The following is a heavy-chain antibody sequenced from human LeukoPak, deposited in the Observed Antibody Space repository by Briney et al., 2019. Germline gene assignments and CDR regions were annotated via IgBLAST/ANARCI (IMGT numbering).Heavy chain of an antibody. D-gene: IGHD3-10*01. J-gene: IGHJ6*02. CDR1: NGSISGSY. V-gene: IGHV4-59*01. CDR2: IYYSGST. Sequence: SETLSLTCTVSNGSISGSYWSWIRQPPGKGLEWIGYIYYSGSTNYNPSLKSRVAISVDASKNQFSLNMSSVIAADTAVYYCARSTAVYGSATYYNGDMDVRGQGTTVTVSS. CDR3: ARSTAVYGSATYYNGDMDV.